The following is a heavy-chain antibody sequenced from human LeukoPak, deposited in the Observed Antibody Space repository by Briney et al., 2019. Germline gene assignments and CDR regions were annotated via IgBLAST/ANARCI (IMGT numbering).Heavy chain of an antibody. J-gene: IGHJ6*03. CDR3: ARESSAYYYYMDV. CDR1: GGSISSGDYY. Sequence: SETLSLTCTVSGGSISSGDYYWSWIRQPPGKGLEWIGYIYYSGSTYYNPSLKSRATISVDTSKNQFSLKLSSVTAADTAVYYCARESSAYYYYMDVWGKGTTVTVSS. CDR2: IYYSGST. V-gene: IGHV4-30-4*08.